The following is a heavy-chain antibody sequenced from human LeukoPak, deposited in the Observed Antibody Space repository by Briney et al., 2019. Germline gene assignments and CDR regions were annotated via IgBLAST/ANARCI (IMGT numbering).Heavy chain of an antibody. CDR1: GFTFSSYA. Sequence: PGGSLRLSCAASGFTFSSYAMSWVRQAPGKGLEWVSAISGSGGSTYYADSVKGRFTISRDNSKNTLYLQMNSLRAEDTAVYYCAKEGGYDHYYYYYYMDVWGKGTTVTVSS. CDR2: ISGSGGST. CDR3: AKEGGYDHYYYYYYMDV. J-gene: IGHJ6*03. D-gene: IGHD5-12*01. V-gene: IGHV3-23*01.